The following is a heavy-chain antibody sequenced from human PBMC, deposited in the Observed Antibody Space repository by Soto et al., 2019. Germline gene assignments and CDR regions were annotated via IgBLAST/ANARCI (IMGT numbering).Heavy chain of an antibody. V-gene: IGHV1-18*04. CDR3: ARGSRIAAAGSLIDD. CDR1: GYTFTSYG. D-gene: IGHD6-13*01. Sequence: ASVKVSCKASGYTFTSYGISWVRQAPGQGLEWMGWISAYNGNTNYAQKLQGRVTMTTDTSTSTAYMELRSLRSDDTAVYYCARGSRIAAAGSLIDDWGQGTLVTVSS. J-gene: IGHJ4*02. CDR2: ISAYNGNT.